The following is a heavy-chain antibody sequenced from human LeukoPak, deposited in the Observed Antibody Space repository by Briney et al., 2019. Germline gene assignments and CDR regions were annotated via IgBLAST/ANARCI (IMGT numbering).Heavy chain of an antibody. J-gene: IGHJ5*02. CDR3: ARDRLSPGPDGSWFDP. V-gene: IGHV4-59*01. Sequence: SETLSLTCTVSGGSISSYYRSWIRQPPGKGLEWIGYIYYSGSTNYNPSLKSRVTISVDTSKNQFSLKLSSVTAADTAVYYCARDRLSPGPDGSWFDPWGQGTLVTVSS. D-gene: IGHD1-14*01. CDR2: IYYSGST. CDR1: GGSISSYY.